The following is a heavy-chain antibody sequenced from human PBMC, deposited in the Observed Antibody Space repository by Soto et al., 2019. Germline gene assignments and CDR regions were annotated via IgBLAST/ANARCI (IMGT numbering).Heavy chain of an antibody. CDR2: IDPSDSQT. D-gene: IGHD3-22*01. CDR1: GYSFAGYW. J-gene: IGHJ4*02. Sequence: GESLKISCKGSGYSFAGYWITWVRQKPGKGLEWMGRIDPSDSQTYYSPSFRGHVTISATKSITTVFLQWSSLRASDTAMYYCERKIYDSDTGPNFQYYFDSWAQGTTVTVSS. CDR3: ERKIYDSDTGPNFQYYFDS. V-gene: IGHV5-10-1*01.